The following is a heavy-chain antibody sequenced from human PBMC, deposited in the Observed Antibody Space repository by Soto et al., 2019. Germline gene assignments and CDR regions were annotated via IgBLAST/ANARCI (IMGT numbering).Heavy chain of an antibody. CDR2: ISSSSGST. D-gene: IGHD5-12*01. J-gene: IGHJ6*02. Sequence: GGSLRLSCAAYGFTFSDYYMSWIRQAPGKGLEYISYISSSSGSTNYADSVKGRFTISRDNAKNSLYLQMSSLRAEDTAVYYCARDRGGYDRLYYYHGMDVWGQGTTVTVSS. CDR3: ARDRGGYDRLYYYHGMDV. CDR1: GFTFSDYY. V-gene: IGHV3-11*06.